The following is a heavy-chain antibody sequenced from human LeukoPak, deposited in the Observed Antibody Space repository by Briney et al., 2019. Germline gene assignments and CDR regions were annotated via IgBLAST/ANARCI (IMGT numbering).Heavy chain of an antibody. J-gene: IGHJ5*02. D-gene: IGHD4-11*01. CDR3: ARDWDDYSTVVGNWFDP. CDR1: RFTVYSLT. Sequence: PGGTLRFSSAGSRFTVYSLTMMWVPPAPGKGWVGGSSLSSSSTYIYYTDSGRGRFTIYRDNAQNSLYLQMNSLRAEDKAVYSCARDWDDYSTVVGNWFDPWREGTLVSVSS. CDR2: LSSSSTYI. V-gene: IGHV3-21*01.